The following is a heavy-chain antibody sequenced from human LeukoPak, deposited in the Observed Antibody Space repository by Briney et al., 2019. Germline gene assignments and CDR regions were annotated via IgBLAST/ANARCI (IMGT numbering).Heavy chain of an antibody. V-gene: IGHV4-59*01. CDR3: ARGEYSSSHNYYYYYMDV. D-gene: IGHD6-6*01. CDR1: GGSISNYY. J-gene: IGHJ6*03. CDR2: IYYTGST. Sequence: SETLSLTCTVSGGSISNYYWNWIRQPPGKGLEWIGYIYYTGSTNYNPSLKSRVTMSVDTSKNQFSLKLSSVTAADTAVYYCARGEYSSSHNYYYYYMDVWGKGTTVTVSS.